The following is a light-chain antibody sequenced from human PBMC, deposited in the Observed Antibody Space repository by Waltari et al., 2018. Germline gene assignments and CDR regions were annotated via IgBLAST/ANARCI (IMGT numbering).Light chain of an antibody. CDR2: EVS. CDR3: SSYAGSDNFVV. Sequence: QSALTQPPSASGSPGQSVTISCTGTSSDIGGYHYVSWYQHHPDKAPKLMIYEVSTRPSGVPDRFSGSKSDNTASLTVSGLQAEDEADYYCSSYAGSDNFVVFGGGTKLTVL. V-gene: IGLV2-8*01. J-gene: IGLJ2*01. CDR1: SSDIGGYHY.